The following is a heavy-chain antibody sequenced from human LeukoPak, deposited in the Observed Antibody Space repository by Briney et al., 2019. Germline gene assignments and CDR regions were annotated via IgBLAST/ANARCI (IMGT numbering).Heavy chain of an antibody. D-gene: IGHD6-13*01. V-gene: IGHV4-38-2*02. J-gene: IGHJ5*02. CDR3: ARGLGLRIAAAGIP. CDR1: AYSISDGWV. CDR2: IYRSGTT. Sequence: SETLSLTCTVSAYSISDGWVWGMIRQPPGKGLEWIGSIYRSGTTYYNPSLKSRVTISVDTSKNQFSLKLSSVTAADTAVYYCARGLGLRIAAAGIPWGQGTLVTVSS.